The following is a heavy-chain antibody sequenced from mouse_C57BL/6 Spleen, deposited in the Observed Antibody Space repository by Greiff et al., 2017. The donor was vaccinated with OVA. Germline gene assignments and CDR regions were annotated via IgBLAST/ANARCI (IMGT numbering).Heavy chain of an antibody. Sequence: VQLVESGAELAKPGASVKLSCKASGYTFTSYWMHWVKQRPGQGLEWIGYINPSSGYTKYNQKFKGKATLTVDKSSSTAYMQLSSLTYEDSAVYYCARGADDDWGQGTLVTVSA. V-gene: IGHV1-7*01. CDR1: GYTFTSYW. D-gene: IGHD2-3*01. J-gene: IGHJ3*01. CDR2: INPSSGYT. CDR3: ARGADDD.